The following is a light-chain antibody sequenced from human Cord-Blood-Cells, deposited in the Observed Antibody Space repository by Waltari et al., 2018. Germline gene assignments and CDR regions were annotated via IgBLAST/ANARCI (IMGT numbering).Light chain of an antibody. CDR3: SSYTSSSTLV. CDR1: SSDVGGYNY. V-gene: IGLV2-14*01. Sequence: QSALTQPASVSGSPGHSITISCTGTSSDVGGYNYVSCYQQHPGKAPKLMSYDVSNLPAGVSNRFSGSKSGNTAYRTIAGLQAEDEADDYCSSYTSSSTLVFGGGTKLTVL. CDR2: DVS. J-gene: IGLJ3*02.